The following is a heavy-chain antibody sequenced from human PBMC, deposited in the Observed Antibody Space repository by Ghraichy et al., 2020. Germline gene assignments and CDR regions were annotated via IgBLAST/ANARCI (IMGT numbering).Heavy chain of an antibody. Sequence: SQTLSLTCTVYGVSFSGHYWSWIRQAPGKGLEWIGEINHSGNTNYNPSLKGRVTISIDTSKNQFSLQLNSVTAADTALYYCARGLSASWHRFDNWGQGTLVTVSS. D-gene: IGHD2-2*01. CDR3: ARGLSASWHRFDN. J-gene: IGHJ4*02. CDR1: GVSFSGHY. CDR2: INHSGNT. V-gene: IGHV4-34*01.